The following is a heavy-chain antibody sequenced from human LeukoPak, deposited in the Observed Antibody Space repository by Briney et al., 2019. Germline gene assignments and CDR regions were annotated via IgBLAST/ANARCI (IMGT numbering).Heavy chain of an antibody. Sequence: GATLRLSCAASGFTFSNYGINWVRQAPGKGLEWVSGVTGRGENTYYADSVKGRFTISRDNSKNTLYLQMNSLRTEDAAIYYCARDRRLASFDYGGQGTLVTVSS. CDR1: GFTFSNYG. CDR2: VTGRGENT. CDR3: ARDRRLASFDY. J-gene: IGHJ4*02. D-gene: IGHD6-25*01. V-gene: IGHV3-23*01.